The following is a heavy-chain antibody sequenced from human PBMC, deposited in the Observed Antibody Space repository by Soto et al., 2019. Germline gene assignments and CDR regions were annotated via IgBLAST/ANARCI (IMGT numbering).Heavy chain of an antibody. CDR2: LTWNGEVL. D-gene: IGHD3-22*01. Sequence: HPGGSLRLSCVASGSTFDDYANHWVRQTPGKGLEWVSGLTWNGEVLGYADSVKGRFTISRDNAKNSLYLEMNSLRPEDTALYYCVKDSESSGYLTHLDYWGQGTLVTVSS. CDR3: VKDSESSGYLTHLDY. J-gene: IGHJ4*02. CDR1: GSTFDDYA. V-gene: IGHV3-9*01.